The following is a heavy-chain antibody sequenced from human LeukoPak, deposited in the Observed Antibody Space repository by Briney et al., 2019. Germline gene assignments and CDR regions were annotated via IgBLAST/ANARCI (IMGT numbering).Heavy chain of an antibody. V-gene: IGHV3-23*01. J-gene: IGHJ4*02. D-gene: IGHD3-22*01. CDR1: GFTFSSYA. CDR2: ISGSGGST. Sequence: GSLRLSCAASGFTFSSYAMRWVRQAPGKGLEWVSAISGSGGSTYYADSVKGRFTISRDNSKNTLYLQMNSLRAEDTAVYYCAKVSDDSSGYYSPTDYWGQGTLVTVSS. CDR3: AKVSDDSSGYYSPTDY.